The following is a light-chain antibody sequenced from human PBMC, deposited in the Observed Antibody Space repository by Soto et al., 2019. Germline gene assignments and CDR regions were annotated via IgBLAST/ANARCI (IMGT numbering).Light chain of an antibody. CDR2: DAS. CDR1: QSVSSY. CDR3: QPRSNWPRT. V-gene: IGKV3-11*01. Sequence: IVLTQSPATLSLSPGERATLSCRASQSVSSYLAWYQQKPGQAPRLLIYDASNRATGIPARFSGSGSGTHFTHNISSREPQELVVYYCQPRSNWPRTFGPGTMGKIK. J-gene: IGKJ1*01.